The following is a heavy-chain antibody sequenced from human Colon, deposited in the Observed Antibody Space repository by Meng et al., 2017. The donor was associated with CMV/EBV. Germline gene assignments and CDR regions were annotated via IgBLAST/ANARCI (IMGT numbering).Heavy chain of an antibody. CDR3: TTGSVEGY. J-gene: IGHJ4*02. Sequence: LSCAAAGLTISNAWMNRVRQAPGKGLEWVGRIKTKGEGGPTDYPAPVKGRFTISRDDSKNTLHLQMNSLKIEDTAVYFCTTGSVEGYWGQGTLVTVSS. CDR1: GLTISNAW. D-gene: IGHD4-23*01. V-gene: IGHV3-15*07. CDR2: IKTKGEGGPT.